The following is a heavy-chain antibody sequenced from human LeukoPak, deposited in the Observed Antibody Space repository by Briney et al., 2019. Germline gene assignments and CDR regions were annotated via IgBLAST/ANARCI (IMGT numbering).Heavy chain of an antibody. D-gene: IGHD1-1*01. CDR3: ARGYSPSIRTTGNDY. J-gene: IGHJ4*02. CDR2: MNPNSGNT. Sequence: GASVKVSCKASGYTFTSHDINWVRQATGQGLEWMGWMNPNSGNTGYAQKFQGRVIMTRDTSINTAYMELHSLRSEDTAVYYCARGYSPSIRTTGNDYWGQGTLVTVSS. CDR1: GYTFTSHD. V-gene: IGHV1-8*01.